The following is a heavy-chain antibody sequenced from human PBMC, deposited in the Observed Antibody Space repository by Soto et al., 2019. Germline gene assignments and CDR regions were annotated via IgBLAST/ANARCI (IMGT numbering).Heavy chain of an antibody. J-gene: IGHJ5*02. CDR3: ARVSRAFWSGYNWLDP. V-gene: IGHV1-18*04. CDR1: GYTFTSYG. D-gene: IGHD3-3*01. Sequence: ASVKVSCKASGYTFTSYGISWVRQAPGQGLEWMGWISAYNGNTNYAQKLQGRVTMTTDTSTSTAYMELRSLRSDDTAVYYCARVSRAFWSGYNWLDPWGQGTLVTVSS. CDR2: ISAYNGNT.